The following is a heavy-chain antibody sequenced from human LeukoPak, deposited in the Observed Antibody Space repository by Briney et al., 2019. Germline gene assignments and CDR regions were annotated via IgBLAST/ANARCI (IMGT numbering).Heavy chain of an antibody. CDR3: ARGISNTYSDRYFDY. CDR2: INPNSGGT. D-gene: IGHD6-13*01. CDR1: GYTFTGYY. V-gene: IGHV1-2*02. J-gene: IGHJ4*02. Sequence: ASVKVSCKASGYTFTGYYMHWVRQAPGQGLEWMGWINPNSGGTNYAQKFQGRVTMTRDTSISTAYMELSRLRSDDTAVYYCARGISNTYSDRYFDYWGQGTLVTVSS.